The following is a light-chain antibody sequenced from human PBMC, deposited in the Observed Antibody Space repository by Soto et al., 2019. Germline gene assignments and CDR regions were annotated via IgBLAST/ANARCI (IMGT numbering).Light chain of an antibody. J-gene: IGKJ1*01. V-gene: IGKV1-39*01. CDR2: AAS. CDR1: QSISSY. Sequence: DIQITQSPSSMSGSVGDRLTITCLASQSISSYLNWYQQKPGKAPKLLIYAASSLQSGVPSRFSGSGSGTDFTLTISSLQPEDFATYYCQQSYSTPRTFGQGTKVDIK. CDR3: QQSYSTPRT.